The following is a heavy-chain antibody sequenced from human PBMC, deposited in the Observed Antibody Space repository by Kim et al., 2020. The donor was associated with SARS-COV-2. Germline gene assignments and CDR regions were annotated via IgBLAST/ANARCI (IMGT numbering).Heavy chain of an antibody. V-gene: IGHV4-59*01. CDR3: ARDLGVLDY. J-gene: IGHJ4*02. D-gene: IGHD1-26*01. CDR2: GST. Sequence: GSTNYNPSLKSRVTISVDTSKNQFSLKLSSVTTADTVVYYCARDLGVLDYWGQGTLVTVSS.